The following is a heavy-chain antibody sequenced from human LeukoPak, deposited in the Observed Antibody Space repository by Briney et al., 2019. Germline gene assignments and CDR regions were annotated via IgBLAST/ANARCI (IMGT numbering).Heavy chain of an antibody. V-gene: IGHV3-7*04. J-gene: IGHJ4*02. CDR3: ARGDDFSGDY. Sequence: GGSLRLSCAVSGFTFSNFWMSWVRQAPGRGLEWVANIHPEGNEKYHVESVKGRFTISRDNTKNLLFLQMNGLRVEDTAVYYCARGDDFSGDYWGQGTLVTVSS. CDR1: GFTFSNFW. D-gene: IGHD1-1*01. CDR2: IHPEGNEK.